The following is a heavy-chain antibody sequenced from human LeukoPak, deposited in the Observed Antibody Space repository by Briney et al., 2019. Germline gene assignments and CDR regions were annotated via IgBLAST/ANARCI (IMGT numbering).Heavy chain of an antibody. Sequence: GGSLRLSCATSGFTFNDYAMSWVRQAPGKGLEWVAAISYDGSNKDYADSVKGRFTISRDNSKNTLYLQMNSLRAEDTAVYYCTREDYHYASGHWAQGTLVTVSS. CDR1: GFTFNDYA. V-gene: IGHV3-30-3*01. D-gene: IGHD3-10*01. CDR3: TREDYHYASGH. CDR2: ISYDGSNK. J-gene: IGHJ4*02.